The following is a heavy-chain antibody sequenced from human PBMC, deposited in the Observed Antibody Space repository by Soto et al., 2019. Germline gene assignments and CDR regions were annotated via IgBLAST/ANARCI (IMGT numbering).Heavy chain of an antibody. V-gene: IGHV5-10-1*01. CDR2: IDPSDSYT. Sequence: GESLKISCKGSGYSFASYWISWVRQMPGKGLEWMGRIDPSDSYTKYSPSFQGHVTISADKSISTAYVQWSSLKASDTAMYYCARQGYYYYYGMDVWGQGTTVTSP. CDR1: GYSFASYW. CDR3: ARQGYYYYYGMDV. J-gene: IGHJ6*02.